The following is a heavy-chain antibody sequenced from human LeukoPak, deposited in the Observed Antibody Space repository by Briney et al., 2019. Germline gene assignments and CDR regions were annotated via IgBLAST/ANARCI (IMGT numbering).Heavy chain of an antibody. CDR1: GFTFSTYA. Sequence: GGSLRLSCAASGFTFSTYAMSWVRQPPGKGLEWVSVSCSASSTYYAHSVKGRFTISRDNSKNTLYLQMNSLRAEDTAVYYCAKEMATIRAFDFWGQGTMVTVSS. CDR3: AKEMATIRAFDF. CDR2: SCSASST. V-gene: IGHV3-23*01. J-gene: IGHJ3*01. D-gene: IGHD5-24*01.